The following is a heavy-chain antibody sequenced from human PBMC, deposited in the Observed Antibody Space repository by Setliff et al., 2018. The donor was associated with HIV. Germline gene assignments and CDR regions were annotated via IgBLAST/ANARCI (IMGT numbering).Heavy chain of an antibody. CDR2: IYHSGST. J-gene: IGHJ4*02. CDR3: ARRRDFDY. V-gene: IGHV4-38-2*01. CDR1: GYSISSGYY. Sequence: SETLSLTCAVSGYSISSGYYWGWIRQPPGKGLEWIGSIYHSGSTYYNPSLRSRVTISVDTSKNQFSLKLSSVTAADTAVYYCARRRDFDYWGQGTLVTVSS.